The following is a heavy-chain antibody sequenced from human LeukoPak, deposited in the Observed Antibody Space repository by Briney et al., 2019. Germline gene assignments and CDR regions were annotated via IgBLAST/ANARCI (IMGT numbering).Heavy chain of an antibody. V-gene: IGHV1-2*02. Sequence: ASVKVSCKASGYTFTGYYMHWVRQAPGQGLEWMGWINPNSGGTNYAQKFQGRVTMTRDTSISTAYMELSRLRSDDTAVYYCARDSDLGGPSPAGYWGQGTLVTASS. CDR2: INPNSGGT. CDR1: GYTFTGYY. D-gene: IGHD3-16*01. J-gene: IGHJ4*02. CDR3: ARDSDLGGPSPAGY.